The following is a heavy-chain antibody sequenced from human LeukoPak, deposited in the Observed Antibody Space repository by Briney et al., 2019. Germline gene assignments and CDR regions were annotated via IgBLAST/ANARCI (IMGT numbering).Heavy chain of an antibody. J-gene: IGHJ4*02. CDR1: GYTFTSYA. Sequence: ASVKVSCKASGYTFTSYAMNWVRQAPGQGLEWMGWINTNTGNPTYAQGLTGRFVFSLDTSVSTAYLQISSLKAEDTAVYYCAREALRYYDSSGYPPRHWGQGTLVTVSS. V-gene: IGHV7-4-1*02. CDR2: INTNTGNP. CDR3: AREALRYYDSSGYPPRH. D-gene: IGHD3-22*01.